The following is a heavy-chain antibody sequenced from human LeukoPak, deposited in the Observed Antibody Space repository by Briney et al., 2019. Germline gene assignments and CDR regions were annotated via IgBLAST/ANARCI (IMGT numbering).Heavy chain of an antibody. CDR3: ASCGYYYVSGCRDAFDI. V-gene: IGHV1-2*06. D-gene: IGHD3-22*01. J-gene: IGHJ3*02. CDR2: INPNSGGT. CDR1: GYTFTGYY. Sequence: ASVKVSCKASGYTFTGYYMHLVRQAPGQGLEWMGRINPNSGGTNYAQKFQGRVTMTRDTSISTAYMELSRLRSDDTAVYYCASCGYYYVSGCRDAFDIWGQGTMVTVSS.